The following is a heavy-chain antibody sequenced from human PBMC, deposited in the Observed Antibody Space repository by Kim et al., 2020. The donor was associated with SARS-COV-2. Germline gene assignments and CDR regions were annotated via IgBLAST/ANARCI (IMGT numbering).Heavy chain of an antibody. Sequence: ASVKVSCKASGYTFTNSGISWVRQAPGQGLEWMGWISAHNGHTNYAQKVQDRVTMTTDTSTSTAYVELRSLRSDDTAVYYCAREGGSSWYRNSFYFDYWGQGTRVTVS. CDR3: AREGGSSWYRNSFYFDY. J-gene: IGHJ4*02. CDR1: GYTFTNSG. V-gene: IGHV1-18*01. D-gene: IGHD6-13*01. CDR2: ISAHNGHT.